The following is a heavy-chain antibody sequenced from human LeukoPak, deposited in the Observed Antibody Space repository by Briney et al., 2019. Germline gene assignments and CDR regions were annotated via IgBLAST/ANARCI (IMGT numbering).Heavy chain of an antibody. V-gene: IGHV4-59*01. CDR1: GGSISGYY. J-gene: IGHJ4*02. D-gene: IGHD3-3*01. CDR3: ARTSLRDFTFDY. CDR2: IYYSGNT. Sequence: PSETLSLTCTVSGGSISGYYWSWIRQPPGKGLDWLGYIYYSGNTNYNSSLKSRVTISVDTSRNQFSLRLTSVTAADTAVYYCARTSLRDFTFDYWGQGTLVTVSS.